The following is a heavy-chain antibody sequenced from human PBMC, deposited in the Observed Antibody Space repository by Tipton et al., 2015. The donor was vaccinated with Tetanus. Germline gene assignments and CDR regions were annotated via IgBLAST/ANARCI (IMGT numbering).Heavy chain of an antibody. CDR2: VSGNGGST. J-gene: IGHJ5*02. V-gene: IGHV3-23*01. Sequence: SLRLSCVASGFTFGSYPMTWVRQAPGKGLEWVSGVSGNGGSTYYADSVRGRFTVSRDNSENTLYLQMNSLRVEDTAIYYYAKAKTWINLWFGDAWGPGTRVIVSS. D-gene: IGHD3-10*01. CDR3: AKAKTWINLWFGDA. CDR1: GFTFGSYP.